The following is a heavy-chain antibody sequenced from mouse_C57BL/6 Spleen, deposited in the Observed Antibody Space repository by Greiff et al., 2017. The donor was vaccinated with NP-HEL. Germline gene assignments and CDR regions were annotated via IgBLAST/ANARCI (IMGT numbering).Heavy chain of an antibody. CDR2: IHPNSGST. CDR3: ARWRVEGYYAMDY. CDR1: GYTFTSYW. Sequence: QVQLQQPGAELVKPGASVKLSCKASGYTFTSYWMHWVKQRPGQGLEWIGMIHPNSGSTNYNEKFKSKATLTVDKSSSTAYMQLSSLTSEDSAVYYCARWRVEGYYAMDYWGQGTSVTVSS. V-gene: IGHV1-64*01. D-gene: IGHD6-1*01. J-gene: IGHJ4*01.